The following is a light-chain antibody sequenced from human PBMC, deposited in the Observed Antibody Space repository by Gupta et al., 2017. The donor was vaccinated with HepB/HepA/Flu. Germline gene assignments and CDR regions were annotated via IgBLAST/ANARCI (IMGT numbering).Light chain of an antibody. V-gene: IGKV1-16*01. J-gene: IGKJ2*01. CDR3: QQYDTCPYT. Sequence: DIQMTQSPSSLSASKGDSVTITCRASHDISDNLAWFQQKPGKAPKSLIYSASNLHSGVPSRFSGSGSGTDFSFTITSLQPEDFATYYCQQYDTCPYTFGQGTKLEI. CDR2: SAS. CDR1: HDISDN.